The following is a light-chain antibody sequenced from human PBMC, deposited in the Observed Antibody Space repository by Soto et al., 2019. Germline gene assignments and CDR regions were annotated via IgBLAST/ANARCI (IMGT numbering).Light chain of an antibody. CDR1: SSDVGSYNL. CDR2: EVS. CDR3: SSYAGSYYV. J-gene: IGLJ1*01. V-gene: IGLV2-23*02. Sequence: QSVLTQPASVSGSPGQSITISCTGTSSDVGSYNLVSWYQQHPGKAPKLMIYEVSKRPSGVSNRFSGSKSGNTASLTISGLQAEDEADYYCSSYAGSYYVFGTGTKVTV.